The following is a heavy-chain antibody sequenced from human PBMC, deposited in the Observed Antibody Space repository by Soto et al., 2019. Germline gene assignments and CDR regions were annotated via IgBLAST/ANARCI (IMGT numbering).Heavy chain of an antibody. J-gene: IGHJ3*02. D-gene: IGHD3-22*01. CDR2: TYYSGST. Sequence: SETLPLTCTVSGGSISSGVYYWKWIRQHPGKVLEWIGYTYYSGSTYYNPSLKSRVTISVDTSKNQFSLKLSSVTAADTAVYYSARAQYYGRSGYEVQPLGIWGQGTMVTV. CDR3: ARAQYYGRSGYEVQPLGI. CDR1: GGSISSGVYY. V-gene: IGHV4-31*03.